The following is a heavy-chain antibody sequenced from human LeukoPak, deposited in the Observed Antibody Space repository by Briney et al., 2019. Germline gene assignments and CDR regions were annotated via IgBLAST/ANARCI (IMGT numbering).Heavy chain of an antibody. V-gene: IGHV4-38-2*02. CDR3: ARARPIRRGGLWFDY. J-gene: IGHJ4*02. D-gene: IGHD2-21*01. CDR2: IYPSGST. Sequence: SETLSLTCTVSGYSISNGYYWGWIRQPPGTGLEWIGSIYPSGSTFYNPSLKSRVTISVDTSKNQFSLRLSSVTAADTAVYYCARARPIRRGGLWFDYWGQGTLVTVSS. CDR1: GYSISNGYY.